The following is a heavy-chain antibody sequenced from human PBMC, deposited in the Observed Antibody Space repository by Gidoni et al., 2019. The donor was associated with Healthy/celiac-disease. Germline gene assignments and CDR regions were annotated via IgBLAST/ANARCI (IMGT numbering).Heavy chain of an antibody. V-gene: IGHV4-39*01. J-gene: IGHJ4*02. D-gene: IGHD3-10*01. CDR2: IYSIGSN. CDR3: ARKGSSVGY. CDR1: GGSISSSSYY. Sequence: QLQLQESRPGLVKPSDPLSLTCTVSGGSISSSSYYWAWIRQPPGEGLVWIGSIYSIGSNYYNPSRKSRVTISVETSKNQFSLKLSSVNAADTAVYYCARKGSSVGYWGQGTLVTVSS.